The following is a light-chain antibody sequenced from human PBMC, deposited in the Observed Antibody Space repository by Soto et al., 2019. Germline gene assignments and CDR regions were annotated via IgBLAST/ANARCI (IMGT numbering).Light chain of an antibody. J-gene: IGKJ1*01. CDR3: QHYHSYSEA. V-gene: IGKV1-5*03. Sequence: DIQMTQSPSTLSGSVGDRVTITCRASQTISSWLAWYQQKPGKAPKLLIYKASTLKSGVPSRFSGSGSGTEFTLTISSLQPDDFATYYCQHYHSYSEAFGQRTKVDSK. CDR1: QTISSW. CDR2: KAS.